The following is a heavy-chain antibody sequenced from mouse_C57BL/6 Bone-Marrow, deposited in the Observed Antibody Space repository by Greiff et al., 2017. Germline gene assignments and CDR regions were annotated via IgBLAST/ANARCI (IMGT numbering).Heavy chain of an antibody. V-gene: IGHV5-4*01. Sequence: DVKLVESGGGLVKPGGSLKLSCAASGFTFSSYAMSWVRQTPEKRLEWVATISDGGSYTYYPDNVKGRFTISRDNAKNNLYLQMSHLKSEDTAMYYCARDYYGSFFAYWGQGTLVTVSA. CDR2: ISDGGSYT. D-gene: IGHD1-1*01. CDR3: ARDYYGSFFAY. CDR1: GFTFSSYA. J-gene: IGHJ3*01.